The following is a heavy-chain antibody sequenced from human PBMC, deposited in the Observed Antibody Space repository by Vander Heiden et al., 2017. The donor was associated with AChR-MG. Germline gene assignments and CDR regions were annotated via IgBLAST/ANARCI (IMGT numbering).Heavy chain of an antibody. Sequence: EVQLLESGGGMVQPGGSLRLSCAASGFTFSNYAMTWLRQAPGKGLEWVSSVSGSGDLSYHADSLEGLCSISRDNSKNTVYLQMDNLRGEDTAVYYCAKDLLEGGLRVRRGIAAFDIWGHVTVVTVSP. CDR1: GFTFSNYA. J-gene: IGHJ3*02. D-gene: IGHD3-10*01. V-gene: IGHV3-23*01. CDR2: VSGSGDLS. CDR3: AKDLLEGGLRVRRGIAAFDI.